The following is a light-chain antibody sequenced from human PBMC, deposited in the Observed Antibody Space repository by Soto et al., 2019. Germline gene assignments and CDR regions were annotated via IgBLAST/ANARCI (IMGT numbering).Light chain of an antibody. CDR3: QHYSDYSRT. Sequence: DIQMTQSPSTLSASVGDRVTITCRASQSISTWLDWYQQIPGKAPKRLIYKASRLESGVPSRFSGSGSGTEYTLTISSLQPDDFGTYYCQHYSDYSRTFGQGTKVDI. J-gene: IGKJ1*01. CDR2: KAS. CDR1: QSISTW. V-gene: IGKV1-5*03.